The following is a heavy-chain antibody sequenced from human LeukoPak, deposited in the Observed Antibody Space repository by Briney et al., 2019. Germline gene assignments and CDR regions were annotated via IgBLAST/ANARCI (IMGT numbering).Heavy chain of an antibody. J-gene: IGHJ4*02. CDR3: AKFLIVGANTGFDY. V-gene: IGHV3-48*01. CDR1: GFTFSSYS. Sequence: GGTLRLSCAASGFTFSSYSMNWVRQAPGEGLEWVSYISSSSSTIYYADSVKGRFTISRDNAKNSLYLQMNSLRAEDTAVYYCAKFLIVGANTGFDYWGQGTLVTVSS. CDR2: ISSSSSTI. D-gene: IGHD1-26*01.